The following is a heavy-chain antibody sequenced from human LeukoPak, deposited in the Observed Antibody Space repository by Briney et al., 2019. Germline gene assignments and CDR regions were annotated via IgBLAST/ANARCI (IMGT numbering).Heavy chain of an antibody. J-gene: IGHJ4*02. D-gene: IGHD6-19*01. CDR1: RFTFSSYG. CDR2: TWYDGSNK. V-gene: IGHV3-33*08. CDR3: ASTSGWYEPIDY. Sequence: GGSLRLSCAASRFTFSSYGMHWVRQAPGKGLEWVAVTWYDGSNKYYADSVKGRFTISRDNSKNTLYLQMNSLRAEDTAVYYCASTSGWYEPIDYWGQGTLVTVSS.